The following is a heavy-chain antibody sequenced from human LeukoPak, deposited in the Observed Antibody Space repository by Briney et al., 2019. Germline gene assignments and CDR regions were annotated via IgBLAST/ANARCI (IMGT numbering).Heavy chain of an antibody. V-gene: IGHV4-4*07. D-gene: IGHD3-3*01. J-gene: IGHJ3*02. CDR2: IYTSGST. CDR3: ARTPIGEYDFWSGYLGAFDI. CDR1: GGSISAYH. Sequence: SGTLSHTCTVSGGSISAYHWTWIRQSAGKGLEWIGRIYTSGSTDYNPSLKSRVTISVDTSKNQFSLKLSSVTAADTAVYYCARTPIGEYDFWSGYLGAFDIWGQGTMVTVSS.